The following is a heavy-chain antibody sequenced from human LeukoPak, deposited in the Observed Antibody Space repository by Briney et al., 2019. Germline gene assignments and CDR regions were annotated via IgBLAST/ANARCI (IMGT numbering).Heavy chain of an antibody. D-gene: IGHD6-19*01. CDR3: AKDPVDIGPAFVF. J-gene: IGHJ3*01. CDR1: SFTFSSHA. V-gene: IGHV3-23*01. Sequence: GGSLRLSCAASSFTFSSHAMSWVRQAPGRGLEWVSSISQNGRTTYYPDSVRGRLTISSDNSKNTLYLQMNSLRAEDTALYYCAKDPVDIGPAFVFWGPWTMVTVSS. CDR2: ISQNGRTT.